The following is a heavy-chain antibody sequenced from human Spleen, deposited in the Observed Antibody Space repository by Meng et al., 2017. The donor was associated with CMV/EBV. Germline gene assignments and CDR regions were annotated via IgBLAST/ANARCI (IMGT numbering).Heavy chain of an antibody. CDR1: GFTFSRYA. Sequence: GESLKISCAASGFTFSRYAMQCVRQAPGKGLDWVAVIADDGTDKYHADSVKGRFTISRDNSKNTLYLQMSSLRAEDTAVYYCAKEGQLWHYGMDVWGQGTTVTVSS. CDR3: AKEGQLWHYGMDV. CDR2: IADDGTDK. J-gene: IGHJ6*02. V-gene: IGHV3-30*04. D-gene: IGHD5-18*01.